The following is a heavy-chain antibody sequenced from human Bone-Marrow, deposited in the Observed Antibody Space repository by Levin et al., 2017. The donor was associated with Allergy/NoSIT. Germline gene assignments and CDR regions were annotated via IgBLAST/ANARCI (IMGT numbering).Heavy chain of an antibody. V-gene: IGHV3-23*01. D-gene: IGHD4-17*01. J-gene: IGHJ3*02. CDR2: ISGSGGGT. CDR3: AKEAENGDYVDAFDI. Sequence: GESLKISCAASGFTFRIYAMNWVRQAPGKGLEWVSGISGSGGGTYYADSVKGRFTISRDTSRNTLYLQMNSLRAEDTAVYYCAKEAENGDYVDAFDIWGQGTMVTVSS. CDR1: GFTFRIYA.